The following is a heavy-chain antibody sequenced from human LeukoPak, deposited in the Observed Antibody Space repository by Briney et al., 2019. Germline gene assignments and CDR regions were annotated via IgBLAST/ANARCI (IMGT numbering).Heavy chain of an antibody. D-gene: IGHD3-16*02. Sequence: GGSLRLSCAASGFTFSSYAMSWVRQAPGKGLEWVSAISGSGGSTYYADSVKGRFTISRDNSKNTLYLRMNSLRAEDTAVYYCAKLWVMITFGGVIDIEAPGSSGDYWGQGTLVTVSS. CDR3: AKLWVMITFGGVIDIEAPGSSGDY. J-gene: IGHJ4*02. V-gene: IGHV3-23*01. CDR1: GFTFSSYA. CDR2: ISGSGGST.